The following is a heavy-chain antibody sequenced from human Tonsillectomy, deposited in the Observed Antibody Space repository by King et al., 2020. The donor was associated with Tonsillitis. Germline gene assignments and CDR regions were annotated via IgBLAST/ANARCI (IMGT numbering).Heavy chain of an antibody. Sequence: QLVQSGAEVKKPGESLKISCKGSGYSFTNYWIGWVRQMPGKGLEWMGIIYPGDSDTRYGPSFQGQVTISADKSISAAYLQWSSLKASDTAMYYCARQDNWNYNAFDIWGQGTMVTVSS. V-gene: IGHV5-51*01. CDR2: IYPGDSDT. CDR3: ARQDNWNYNAFDI. CDR1: GYSFTNYW. J-gene: IGHJ3*02. D-gene: IGHD1-7*01.